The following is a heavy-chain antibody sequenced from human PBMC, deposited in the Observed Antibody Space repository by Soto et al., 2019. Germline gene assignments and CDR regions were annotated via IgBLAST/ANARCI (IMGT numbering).Heavy chain of an antibody. V-gene: IGHV3-23*01. CDR2: ISGSGGST. CDR3: VKDGYSNRLSYYYGMDV. Sequence: PGGSLRLSCAASGFTFSSYAMSWVRQAPGKGLEWVSAISGSGGSTYYADSVKGRFTISRDNSKNTLYLQMNSLRAEDTAVYYCVKDGYSNRLSYYYGMDVWGQGTTVTVSS. J-gene: IGHJ6*02. CDR1: GFTFSSYA. D-gene: IGHD4-4*01.